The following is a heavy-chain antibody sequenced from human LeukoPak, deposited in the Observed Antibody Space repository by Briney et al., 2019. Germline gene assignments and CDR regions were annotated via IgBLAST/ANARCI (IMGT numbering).Heavy chain of an antibody. D-gene: IGHD3-3*01. CDR3: TTDRVFYDFWSGRDAFDI. J-gene: IGHJ3*02. Sequence: GGSLRLSCAASGFTFSNAWMSWVRQAPGKGVEWVGRIKSKTDGGTTDYAAPVKGRFTISRDDSKNTLYLQMNSLKTEDTAVYYCTTDRVFYDFWSGRDAFDIWGQGTMVTVSS. V-gene: IGHV3-15*01. CDR2: IKSKTDGGTT. CDR1: GFTFSNAW.